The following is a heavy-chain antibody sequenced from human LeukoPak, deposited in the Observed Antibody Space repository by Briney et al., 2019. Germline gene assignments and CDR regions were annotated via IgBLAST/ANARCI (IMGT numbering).Heavy chain of an antibody. J-gene: IGHJ4*02. CDR2: INSNSGAT. Sequence: ASVKVSCKASGFTLNDDYMYWVRQTPGQGLEWMGWINSNSGATKYAQKFQGGVTMTRDTSISTVYMELSSLRLDDTAVYYCARDGNSVMVELDYWGQGTLVTVSS. CDR3: ARDGNSVMVELDY. V-gene: IGHV1-2*02. D-gene: IGHD2-8*01. CDR1: GFTLNDDY.